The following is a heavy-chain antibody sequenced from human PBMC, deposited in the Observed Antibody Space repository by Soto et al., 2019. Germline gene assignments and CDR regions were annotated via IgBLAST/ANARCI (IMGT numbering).Heavy chain of an antibody. CDR1: GGSFSGYY. Sequence: SETLSLTCAVYGGSFSGYYWSWIRQPPGKWLEWIGEINHSGSTNYNPSLKSRVTISVDTSKNQFSLKLSSVTAADTAVYYCARGRHYYVSYYYYYGMDVWGQGXTVTVYS. V-gene: IGHV4-34*01. J-gene: IGHJ6*02. CDR3: ARGRHYYVSYYYYYGMDV. CDR2: INHSGST. D-gene: IGHD3-10*02.